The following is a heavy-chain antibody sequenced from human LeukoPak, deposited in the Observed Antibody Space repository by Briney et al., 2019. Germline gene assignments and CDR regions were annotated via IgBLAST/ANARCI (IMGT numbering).Heavy chain of an antibody. D-gene: IGHD1-26*01. CDR1: GFTFDGYA. J-gene: IGHJ6*02. CDR3: AKDMGSGSSAGYYYYGMDV. CDR2: ISWNSGSI. V-gene: IGHV3-9*01. Sequence: PGGSLRLSCAASGFTFDGYAMHWVRQAPGKSLEWVSGISWNSGSIGYADSVKGRFTISRDNAKNSLYLQMNSLRAEDTALYYCAKDMGSGSSAGYYYYGMDVWGQGTTVTVSS.